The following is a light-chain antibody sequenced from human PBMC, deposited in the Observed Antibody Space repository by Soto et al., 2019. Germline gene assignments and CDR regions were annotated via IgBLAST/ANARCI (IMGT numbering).Light chain of an antibody. V-gene: IGKV3-15*01. J-gene: IGKJ1*01. Sequence: EIVMTQSPATLSVSPGERASLSCRASQSVGSNLAWYQQTAGQAPRLLIYGASTRATGIPARFSGSGSGTEFTLTISSLQSEDFAVYYCQQYNNWRGTFGQGTKVEIK. CDR1: QSVGSN. CDR3: QQYNNWRGT. CDR2: GAS.